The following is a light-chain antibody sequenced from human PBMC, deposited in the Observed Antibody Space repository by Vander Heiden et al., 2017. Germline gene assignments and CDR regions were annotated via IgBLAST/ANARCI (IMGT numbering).Light chain of an antibody. J-gene: IGKJ1*01. V-gene: IGKV1-5*03. CDR3: QQYNNYSPT. CDR1: QTISSW. Sequence: DIQITQSPSTLSASVGDRVTVTCRASQTISSWLAWYQQKPGKAPKLLIYKASSLESGVPSRFSGSGSGTEVTLTISSLQPDDFATYYCQQYNNYSPTFGQGTKVEIK. CDR2: KAS.